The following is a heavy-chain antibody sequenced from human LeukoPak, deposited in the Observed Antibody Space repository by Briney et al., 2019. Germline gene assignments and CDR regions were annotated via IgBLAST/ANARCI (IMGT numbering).Heavy chain of an antibody. V-gene: IGHV3-7*01. Sequence: GGSLRLSCTASGFSFGDFAMNWVRQAPGKGLEWVANIKQDGSEKYYVDSVKGRFTISRDNAKNSLYLQMNSLRAEDTAVYYCASHPIGVYWGQGTLVTVSS. CDR1: GFSFGDFA. CDR2: IKQDGSEK. J-gene: IGHJ4*02. CDR3: ASHPIGVY. D-gene: IGHD1-26*01.